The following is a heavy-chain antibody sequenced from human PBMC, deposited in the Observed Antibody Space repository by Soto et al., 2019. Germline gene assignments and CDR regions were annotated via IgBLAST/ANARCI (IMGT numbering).Heavy chain of an antibody. CDR2: ISGSGSST. J-gene: IGHJ6*02. V-gene: IGHV3-23*01. Sequence: PGGSLRLSCAASGFNFSSYAMTWVRQAPGKGLEWVSNISGSGSSTYYSDSVKGRCTISRDNSKNTLHLQMNSLRAEDTAVYYCVKDGGYSYGLYGMDVWGQGTTVTVSS. CDR1: GFNFSSYA. CDR3: VKDGGYSYGLYGMDV. D-gene: IGHD5-18*01.